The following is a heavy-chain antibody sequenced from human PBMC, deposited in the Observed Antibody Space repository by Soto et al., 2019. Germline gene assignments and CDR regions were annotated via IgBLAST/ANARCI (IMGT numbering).Heavy chain of an antibody. CDR1: GGSISSGDYY. CDR3: ARAMVGTQNWFDP. J-gene: IGHJ5*02. D-gene: IGHD2-21*02. Sequence: QVQLQESGPGLVKPSQTLSLTCTVSGGSISSGDYYWSWIRQPPGKGLEWIGYIYYSGSTYYNPSLKGRVTISVDTAKNQFSLKLSSVTAADTAVYYCARAMVGTQNWFDPWGQGTLVTVSS. CDR2: IYYSGST. V-gene: IGHV4-30-4*01.